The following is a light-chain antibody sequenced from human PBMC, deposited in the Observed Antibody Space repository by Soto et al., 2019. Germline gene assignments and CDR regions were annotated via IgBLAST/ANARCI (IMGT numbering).Light chain of an antibody. J-gene: IGLJ3*02. V-gene: IGLV2-14*01. Sequence: QSVLTQPASVSGSPGQSITISCTGTSSDVGAYNYVSWYQQHSGKAPKLIIYEVTNRPSGASNRFSASKSGNTASLTIFGLQAEDEADYYCSSYTSSSSWVFGGGTKLTVL. CDR3: SSYTSSSSWV. CDR1: SSDVGAYNY. CDR2: EVT.